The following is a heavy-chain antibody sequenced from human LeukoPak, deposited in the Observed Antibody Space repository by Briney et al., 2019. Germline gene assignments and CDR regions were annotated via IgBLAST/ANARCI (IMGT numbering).Heavy chain of an antibody. CDR2: IYYSGST. V-gene: IGHV4-59*01. CDR3: ARGRVGGNY. D-gene: IGHD1-26*01. J-gene: IGHJ4*02. CDR1: GGSISSYY. Sequence: SETLSLTCTVSGGSISSYYWSWIRQPPGKGLEWIGYIYYSGSTDYNPSLKSRVTISVDTSKNQFSLKLSSVIAADTAVYYCARGRVGGNYWGQGTLVTASS.